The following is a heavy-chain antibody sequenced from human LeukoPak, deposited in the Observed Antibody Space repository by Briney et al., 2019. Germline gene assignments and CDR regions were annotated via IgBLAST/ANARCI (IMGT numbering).Heavy chain of an antibody. Sequence: GGSLRLSCAASGFTFSNYAMHWVRQAPGKGLEWVAVISYDGSNDYYADSVKGRFTISRDNCKNTLYLQMTSLRAEDTAVYYCAIRPRGYSYGRLDYWGQGTLVTVSS. J-gene: IGHJ4*02. V-gene: IGHV3-30*04. D-gene: IGHD5-18*01. CDR2: ISYDGSND. CDR3: AIRPRGYSYGRLDY. CDR1: GFTFSNYA.